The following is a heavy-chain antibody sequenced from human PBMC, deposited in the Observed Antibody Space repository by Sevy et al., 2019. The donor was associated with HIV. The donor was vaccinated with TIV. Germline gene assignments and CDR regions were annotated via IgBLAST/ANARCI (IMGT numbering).Heavy chain of an antibody. V-gene: IGHV3-21*01. CDR3: ARDGSGSYYKFDYYFDY. CDR1: GFTFSSYS. D-gene: IGHD3-10*01. CDR2: MSTSSNYI. J-gene: IGHJ4*02. Sequence: GGSLRLSCAASGFTFSSYSMNWVRQAPGKGLEWVSSMSTSSNYINYADSVKGRFSISRDKAKNSRYLQRNSLRAEDTAVYYCARDGSGSYYKFDYYFDYWGQGTLVTVSS.